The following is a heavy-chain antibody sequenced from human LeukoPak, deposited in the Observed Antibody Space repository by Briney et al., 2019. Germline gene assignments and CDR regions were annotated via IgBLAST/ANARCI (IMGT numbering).Heavy chain of an antibody. Sequence: PSETLSLTCNVSGGSISSSSYYWHWIRQPPGKGLEWIGSMYYSGSTYYNPSLKSRVTISVDMSKNQFSLKLSSVTAADTAVYYCARRGPPRTMLRGVKSGWFDPWGQGTLVTVSS. V-gene: IGHV4-39*01. J-gene: IGHJ5*02. CDR2: MYYSGST. CDR3: ARRGPPRTMLRGVKSGWFDP. D-gene: IGHD3-10*01. CDR1: GGSISSSSYY.